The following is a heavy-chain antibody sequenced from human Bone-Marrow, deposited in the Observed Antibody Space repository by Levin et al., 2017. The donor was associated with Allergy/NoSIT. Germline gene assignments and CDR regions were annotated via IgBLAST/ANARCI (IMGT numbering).Heavy chain of an antibody. CDR1: GFTFRNAW. V-gene: IGHV3-15*01. J-gene: IGHJ4*02. CDR2: IKTMTEGGAT. CDR3: ATDGLRESVFDY. Sequence: PGGSLRLSCATSGFTFRNAWMSWVRQAPGKGLEWVGRIKTMTEGGATLYAAPVKGRFSISRDDSTLFLQMNGLKTEDTAVYYCATDGLRESVFDYWGQGVLVTVSS. D-gene: IGHD3-10*01.